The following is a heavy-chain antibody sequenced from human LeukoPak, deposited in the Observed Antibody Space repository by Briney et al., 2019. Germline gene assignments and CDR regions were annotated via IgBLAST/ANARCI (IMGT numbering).Heavy chain of an antibody. J-gene: IGHJ3*02. D-gene: IGHD3-10*01. CDR3: ARGPLLWFGGLSNDAFDI. Sequence: SGPALVKPTQTLTLTCTFSGFSLSTSGMCVSWIRQPPGKGLEWIGEINHSGSTNYNPSLKSRVTISVDTSKNQFSLKLSSVTAADTAVYYCARGPLLWFGGLSNDAFDIWGQGTMVTVSS. CDR2: INHSGST. CDR1: GFSLSTSGMC. V-gene: IGHV4-30-2*01.